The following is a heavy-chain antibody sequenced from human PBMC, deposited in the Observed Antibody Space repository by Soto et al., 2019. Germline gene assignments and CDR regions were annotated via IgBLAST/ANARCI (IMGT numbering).Heavy chain of an antibody. J-gene: IGHJ6*04. CDR2: MNPNSGNT. CDR1: GYTFTSYD. CDR3: ARGPPAAGYNYYYALDV. D-gene: IGHD6-13*01. V-gene: IGHV1-8*01. Sequence: ASVKVSCKASGYTFTSYDINWVRQATGQGLEWMGWMNPNSGNTGYAQKFQGRVTMTRYTSISTAYMELSSLRSEDTAVYYCARGPPAAGYNYYYALDVWVKGTTVTVSS.